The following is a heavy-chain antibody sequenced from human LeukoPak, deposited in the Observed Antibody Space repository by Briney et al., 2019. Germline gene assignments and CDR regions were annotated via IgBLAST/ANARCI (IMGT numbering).Heavy chain of an antibody. V-gene: IGHV3-30*02. CDR2: IRYDGNNK. D-gene: IGHD5-18*01. CDR3: VQSGYSYGYAEYFQQ. J-gene: IGHJ1*01. Sequence: GGSLRLSCAASGFTFSNYGMHWVRQAPGRGLEWVAFIRYDGNNKYYADSVKGRFTISRDNSKNTLYLQMNSLRAEDTAVYYCVQSGYSYGYAEYFQQWGQGTLVTVSS. CDR1: GFTFSNYG.